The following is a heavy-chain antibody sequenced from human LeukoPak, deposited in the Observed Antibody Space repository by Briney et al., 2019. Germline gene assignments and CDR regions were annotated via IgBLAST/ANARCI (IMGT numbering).Heavy chain of an antibody. V-gene: IGHV4-59*08. Sequence: SETLSLTCTVSGGSISTYYWSWIRQPPGMGLGWIGYIYYTGTTNYNPSLKSRVTMSVDTSKTQFSLNLTSVTAADTAIYYCARSYGDYLNFDYWGQGTLVTVSS. CDR3: ARSYGDYLNFDY. CDR2: IYYTGTT. J-gene: IGHJ4*02. CDR1: GGSISTYY. D-gene: IGHD4-17*01.